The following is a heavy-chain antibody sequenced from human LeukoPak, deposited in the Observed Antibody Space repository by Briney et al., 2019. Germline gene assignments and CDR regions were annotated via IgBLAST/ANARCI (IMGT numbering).Heavy chain of an antibody. V-gene: IGHV3-23*01. Sequence: PGGSLRLSCAASGFTFSNYAMTWVRQAPGKGLEWVSGISDSGGSTYYADSVKGRFTISRDNAKNSLYLQMNSLRAEDTAVYYCARDQALDIVARVGFDYWGQGTLVTVSS. J-gene: IGHJ4*02. D-gene: IGHD5-12*01. CDR1: GFTFSNYA. CDR3: ARDQALDIVARVGFDY. CDR2: ISDSGGST.